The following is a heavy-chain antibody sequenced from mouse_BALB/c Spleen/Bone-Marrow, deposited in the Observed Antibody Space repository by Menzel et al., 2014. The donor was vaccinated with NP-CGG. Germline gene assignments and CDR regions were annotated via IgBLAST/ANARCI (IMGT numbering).Heavy chain of an antibody. CDR2: ISTYSGNT. CDR1: GYTLTDYA. CDR3: ARGIYYGSTWFAY. V-gene: IGHV1-67*01. D-gene: IGHD2-2*01. Sequence: QVQLQQSGPELVRPGVSVKISCKGSGYTLTDYAMHWVKQSHAKSLEWIGVISTYSGNTNYNQKFKGKATMTVDKSSSTAYMELARLTSEDSAIYYCARGIYYGSTWFAYWGQGTLVTVTA. J-gene: IGHJ3*01.